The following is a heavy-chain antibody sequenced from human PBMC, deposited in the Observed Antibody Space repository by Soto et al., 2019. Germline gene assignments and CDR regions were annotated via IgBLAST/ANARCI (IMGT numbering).Heavy chain of an antibody. Sequence: SETLSLTCTVSGGSISSYYWSWIRQPPGKGLEWIGYIYYSGSTNYNPSLKSRVTISVDTSKNQFSLKLSSVTAADTAVYYCARGKVVLAASWDWFDPWGQGTLVTVSS. J-gene: IGHJ5*02. V-gene: IGHV4-59*01. CDR1: GGSISSYY. D-gene: IGHD2-2*01. CDR2: IYYSGST. CDR3: ARGKVVLAASWDWFDP.